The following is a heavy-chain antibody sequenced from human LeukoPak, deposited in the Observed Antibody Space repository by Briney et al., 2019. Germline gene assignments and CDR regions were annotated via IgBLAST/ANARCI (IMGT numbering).Heavy chain of an antibody. CDR1: GGSISSSTYY. CDR3: ARHFAGHTRNFDY. V-gene: IGHV4-39*01. J-gene: IGHJ4*02. Sequence: SETLSLTCTVSGGSISSSTYYWGWIRQPPGKGPEWIGSISYTGTTYYKPSLKSRVTISVDTSKNQFSLNLSSVTAADTAIYYCARHFAGHTRNFDYWGQGTLVTVSS. CDR2: ISYTGTT.